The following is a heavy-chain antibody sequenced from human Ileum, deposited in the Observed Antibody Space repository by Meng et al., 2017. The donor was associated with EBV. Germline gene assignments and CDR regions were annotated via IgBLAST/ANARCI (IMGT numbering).Heavy chain of an antibody. V-gene: IGHV4-4*02. Sequence: QAELRGWGPGRVGPSGTLALTCSVSGDSISNEHWWSWVRQSPGKGLEWIGEIHHTRGPNYNPSLKSRVIISVDKSNNHFSLRLSAVTAADTAVYYCASNGAFSLDHWGQGTLVTVSS. CDR1: GDSISNEHW. CDR2: IHHTRGP. CDR3: ASNGAFSLDH. J-gene: IGHJ4*02. D-gene: IGHD2-8*01.